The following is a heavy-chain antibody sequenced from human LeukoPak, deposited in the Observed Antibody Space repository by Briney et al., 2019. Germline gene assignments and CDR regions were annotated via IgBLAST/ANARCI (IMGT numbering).Heavy chain of an antibody. Sequence: SETLSLTCTVSGGSISSGGYYWSWIRQPPGKGLEWIGYIYHSGSTYYSPSLKSRVTISVDRSKNQFSLKLSSVIAADTAVYYCARDGYTGTDYWGQGTLVTVSS. V-gene: IGHV4-30-2*01. D-gene: IGHD1-1*01. J-gene: IGHJ4*02. CDR3: ARDGYTGTDY. CDR2: IYHSGST. CDR1: GGSISSGGYY.